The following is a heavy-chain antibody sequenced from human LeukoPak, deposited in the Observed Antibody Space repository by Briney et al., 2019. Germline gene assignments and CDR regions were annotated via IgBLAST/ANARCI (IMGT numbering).Heavy chain of an antibody. D-gene: IGHD2/OR15-2a*01. CDR1: GFPFNSYV. Sequence: PGGSLRLSCAASGFPFNSYVMHWLRQAPGKGLEWVAVIWFDGGKIYYADSVKGRFNISRYNSKNTLYLQMNSLRAEDTAVYHCVRDFTNIRGGGYFDNWGQGTLVTVSS. CDR3: VRDFTNIRGGGYFDN. CDR2: IWFDGGKI. V-gene: IGHV3-33*01. J-gene: IGHJ4*02.